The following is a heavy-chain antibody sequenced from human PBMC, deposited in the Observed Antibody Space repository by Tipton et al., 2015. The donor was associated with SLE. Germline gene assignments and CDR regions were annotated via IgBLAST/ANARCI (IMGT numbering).Heavy chain of an antibody. J-gene: IGHJ3*02. CDR1: GGSFSDYY. Sequence: LRLSCAVYGGSFSDYYWSWIRQTPGEGLEWIGEINHTGGTNYNPSLKSRVTISVDTSKNQFSLKLSSVTAADTAVYYCARAEGSWDAFDIWGQGTMVTVSS. CDR3: ARAEGSWDAFDI. V-gene: IGHV4-34*01. D-gene: IGHD2-15*01. CDR2: INHTGGT.